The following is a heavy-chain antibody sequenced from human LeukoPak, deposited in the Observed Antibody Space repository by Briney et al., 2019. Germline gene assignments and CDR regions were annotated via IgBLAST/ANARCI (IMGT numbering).Heavy chain of an antibody. V-gene: IGHV3-30*04. CDR3: ARDPRGPTEYDSSGRDSFDY. J-gene: IGHJ4*02. CDR1: GFTFSAYT. Sequence: GGSLRLSCAASGFTFSAYTMHWVRQAPGKGLEWVAVGLYDGSTKYYADSVKGRFTVSRDNSKNTLFLQMNSLRAEDTAAYYCARDPRGPTEYDSSGRDSFDYWGQGTLVTVSS. D-gene: IGHD3-22*01. CDR2: GLYDGSTK.